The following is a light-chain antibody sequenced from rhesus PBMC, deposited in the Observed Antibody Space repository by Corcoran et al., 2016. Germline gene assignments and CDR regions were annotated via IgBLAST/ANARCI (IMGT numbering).Light chain of an antibody. J-gene: IGLJ1*01. V-gene: IGLV2-32*02. CDR2: EVT. CDR1: IRDIGPYHY. Sequence: QAALTQPRSVSGSPGQLVTISCPGTIRDIGPYHYVSWYQQHPGSAPKLMISEVTKRASGVSDRFSGSKSGNTASLTISGLQAEDGSDYYCSSYAGNNIYIFGGGTRLTVL. CDR3: SSYAGNNIYI.